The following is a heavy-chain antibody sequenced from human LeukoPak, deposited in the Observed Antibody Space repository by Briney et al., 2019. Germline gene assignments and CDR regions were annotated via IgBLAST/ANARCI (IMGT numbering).Heavy chain of an antibody. CDR2: MNPNSGNT. CDR1: GYTFTSYD. Sequence: ASVKVSCKASGYTFTSYDINWVRQATGQGLEWMGWMNPNSGNTGYAQKFQGRVTITRNTSISTAYTELSSLRSEDTAVYYCAREERGSDAFDIWGQGTMVTVSS. D-gene: IGHD1-26*01. V-gene: IGHV1-8*03. J-gene: IGHJ3*02. CDR3: AREERGSDAFDI.